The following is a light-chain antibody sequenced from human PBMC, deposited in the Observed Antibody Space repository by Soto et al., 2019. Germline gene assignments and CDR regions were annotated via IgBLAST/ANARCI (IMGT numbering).Light chain of an antibody. J-gene: IGKJ1*01. CDR3: QHMRT. V-gene: IGKV1-5*01. CDR1: QNINNW. Sequence: DIQMTQSPSTLSASGGDRVTITCRASQNINNWIAWYQQKPGKAPKFLIYDASTLESGVPSRFSGSGFGTEFSLTISSLQPDDSGSYYCQHMRTFGQGTKVDIK. CDR2: DAS.